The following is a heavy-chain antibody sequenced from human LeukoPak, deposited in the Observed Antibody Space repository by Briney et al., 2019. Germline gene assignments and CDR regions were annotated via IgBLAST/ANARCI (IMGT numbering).Heavy chain of an antibody. CDR2: IYYSGST. CDR1: GGSISSYY. CDR3: ARGAVAGIDY. Sequence: SETLSLTCTVSGGSISSYYWSWIRQPPGKGLEWIGYIYYSGSTNYNPSLKSRVTISVDTSKNQFSLKLSSVTAADTAVYYCARGAVAGIDYWGQGTLVTVPS. V-gene: IGHV4-59*01. J-gene: IGHJ4*02. D-gene: IGHD6-19*01.